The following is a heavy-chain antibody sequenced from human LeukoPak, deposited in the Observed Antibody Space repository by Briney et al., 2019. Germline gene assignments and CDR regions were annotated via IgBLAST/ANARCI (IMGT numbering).Heavy chain of an antibody. CDR2: IYGGGTT. Sequence: GGSLRLSCVASGFTVSYNYMSWVRQAPGKGLEWVSIIYGGGTTYYADSVKGRFTISRDNSKNTLYLQMNSLRAEDTAVYYCARDPDYGGNVWFDPWGQGTLVTVSS. J-gene: IGHJ5*02. D-gene: IGHD4-23*01. V-gene: IGHV3-66*01. CDR1: GFTVSYNY. CDR3: ARDPDYGGNVWFDP.